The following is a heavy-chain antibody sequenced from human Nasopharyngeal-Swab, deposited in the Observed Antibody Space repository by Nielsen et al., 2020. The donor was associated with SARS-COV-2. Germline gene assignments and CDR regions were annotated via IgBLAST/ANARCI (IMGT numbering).Heavy chain of an antibody. CDR3: ARYSLWLPVNWFDP. CDR2: IYYSGST. V-gene: IGHV4-30-4*01. J-gene: IGHJ5*02. Sequence: WIRQLPGKGLEWIGYIYYSGSTYYNPSLKSRVTISVDTSKNQFSLKLSSVTAADTAVYYCARYSLWLPVNWFDPWGQGTLVTVSS. D-gene: IGHD5-18*01.